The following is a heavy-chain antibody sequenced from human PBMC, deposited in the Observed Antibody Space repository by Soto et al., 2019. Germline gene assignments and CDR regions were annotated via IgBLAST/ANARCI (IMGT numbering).Heavy chain of an antibody. Sequence: VASVKVSCEASGGTFSSYSISWVRQAPGQGLEWMGGIIPIFGTANYAQKFQGRVTITADESTSTAYMELSSLRSEDTAVYYCARDGLLQQLVSVGMDVWGQGTTVTVSS. CDR3: ARDGLLQQLVSVGMDV. J-gene: IGHJ6*02. CDR1: GGTFSSYS. CDR2: IIPIFGTA. D-gene: IGHD6-13*01. V-gene: IGHV1-69*13.